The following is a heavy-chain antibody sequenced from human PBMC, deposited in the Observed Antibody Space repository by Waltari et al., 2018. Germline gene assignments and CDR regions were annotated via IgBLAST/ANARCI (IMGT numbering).Heavy chain of an antibody. D-gene: IGHD3-16*01. Sequence: QVQLQESGPGLVKPSETLSLTCAVYGGSFRGYYWSWIRQPPGKGLEWIGEINHSGSTNYNPSLKSRVTISVDTSKNQFSLKLSSVTAADTAVYYCARGGGGGDYWGQGTLVTVSS. V-gene: IGHV4-34*01. J-gene: IGHJ4*02. CDR2: INHSGST. CDR1: GGSFRGYY. CDR3: ARGGGGGDY.